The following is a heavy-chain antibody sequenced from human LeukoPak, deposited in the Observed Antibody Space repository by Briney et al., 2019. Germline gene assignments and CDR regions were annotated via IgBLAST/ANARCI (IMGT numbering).Heavy chain of an antibody. Sequence: SATLSLTCTVSGGSISSGGYSWSWIRQHPGKGLEWIGYISYAGSTSYNPSLKSRVTISVDTSKNHFSLKLSSVTAADTAVYYCARWYSGSYRIDYWGQGILVTVSS. V-gene: IGHV4-31*03. CDR3: ARWYSGSYRIDY. CDR1: GGSISSGGYS. CDR2: ISYAGST. D-gene: IGHD1-26*01. J-gene: IGHJ4*02.